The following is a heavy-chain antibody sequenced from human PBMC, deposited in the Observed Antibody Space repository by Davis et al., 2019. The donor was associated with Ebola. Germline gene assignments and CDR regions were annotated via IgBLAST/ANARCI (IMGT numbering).Heavy chain of an antibody. V-gene: IGHV1-3*01. CDR2: INAGNGNT. J-gene: IGHJ5*02. Sequence: SVPVSLLSSGYTLTRYVLSSLRPAPARRLEWMGWINAGNGNTKYSQKFQGRVTITRDTSASTAYMELTSLRSEDTAVYYCARDRQLNCSSTSCYGGRWFDPWGQGTLVTVSS. D-gene: IGHD2-2*01. CDR3: ARDRQLNCSSTSCYGGRWFDP. CDR1: GYTLTRYV.